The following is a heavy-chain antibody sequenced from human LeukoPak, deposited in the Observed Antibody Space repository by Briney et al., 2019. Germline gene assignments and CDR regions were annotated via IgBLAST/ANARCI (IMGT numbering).Heavy chain of an antibody. CDR2: IWYDGSNK. V-gene: IGHV3-33*06. CDR3: AKADTAMVTYYYYMDV. Sequence: GGSLRLSCAASGFTFSSYGMHWVRQAPGKGLEWVAVIWYDGSNKYYADSVKGRFTISRDNSKNTLYLQMNSLRAEDTAVYYCAKADTAMVTYYYYMDVWGKGTTVTVSS. CDR1: GFTFSSYG. D-gene: IGHD5-18*01. J-gene: IGHJ6*03.